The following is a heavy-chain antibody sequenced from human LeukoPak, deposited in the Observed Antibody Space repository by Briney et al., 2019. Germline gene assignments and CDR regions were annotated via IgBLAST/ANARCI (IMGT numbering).Heavy chain of an antibody. Sequence: PGGSLRLSCAASGFTFSNYWMHWVRKAPGQGLVWVSRMNSDWSGTSYADSVKGRFTISRDNAKNTLYLQMNSLRAEDTAVYYVSKGYNYIYDFDDWGQGNVVSVTS. V-gene: IGHV3-74*01. D-gene: IGHD3-3*01. CDR2: MNSDWSGT. CDR1: GFTFSNYW. J-gene: IGHJ1*01. CDR3: SKGYNYIYDFDD.